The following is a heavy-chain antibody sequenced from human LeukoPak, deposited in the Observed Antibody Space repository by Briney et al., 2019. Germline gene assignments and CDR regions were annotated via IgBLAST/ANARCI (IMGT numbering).Heavy chain of an antibody. CDR1: GYTFARYG. J-gene: IGHJ5*02. Sequence: ASVKVSCKASGYTFARYGISWVRQAPGQGLEWMGWISAYNGNTNYAQKLQGRVTMTTDTSTSTAYMELRSLRSDDTAVYYCARARYSSSWYVWFDPWGQGTLVTVSS. D-gene: IGHD6-13*01. CDR3: ARARYSSSWYVWFDP. V-gene: IGHV1-18*01. CDR2: ISAYNGNT.